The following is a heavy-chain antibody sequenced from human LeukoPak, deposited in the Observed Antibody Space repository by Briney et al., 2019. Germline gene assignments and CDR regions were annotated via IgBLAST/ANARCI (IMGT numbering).Heavy chain of an antibody. CDR3: ARSTTVTTWSYFQH. D-gene: IGHD4-17*01. CDR2: ISSSSSTI. CDR1: GFTFSSYS. Sequence: PGGSLRLSCAASGFTFSSYSMNWVRQAPGKGLEWVSYISSSSSTIYYADSVKGRFTISRDNAKNSLYLQMNSLRAEDTAVYYCARSTTVTTWSYFQHWGQGTLVTVSS. V-gene: IGHV3-48*01. J-gene: IGHJ1*01.